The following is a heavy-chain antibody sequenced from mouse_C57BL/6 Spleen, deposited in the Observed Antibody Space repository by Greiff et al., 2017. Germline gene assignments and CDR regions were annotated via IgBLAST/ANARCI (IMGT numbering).Heavy chain of an antibody. J-gene: IGHJ2*01. CDR3: TKSTGTYYFDY. CDR2: IRLKSDNYAT. V-gene: IGHV6-3*01. D-gene: IGHD4-1*01. Sequence: EVKVVESGGGLVQPGGSMKLSCVASGFTFSNYWMNWVRQSPEKGLEWVAQIRLKSDNYATHYAESVKGRFTISRDDSKSSVYLQMNNLRAEDTGIYYCTKSTGTYYFDYWGQGTTLTVSS. CDR1: GFTFSNYW.